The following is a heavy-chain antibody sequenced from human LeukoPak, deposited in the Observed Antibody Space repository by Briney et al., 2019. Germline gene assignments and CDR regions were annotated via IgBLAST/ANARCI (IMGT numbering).Heavy chain of an antibody. CDR2: INHSGST. D-gene: IGHD3-10*01. V-gene: IGHV4-34*01. CDR3: ARGDRLLWFGELTISRIHNWFDP. Sequence: SETLSLTCAVYGGSFSGYYWSRIRQPPGKGLEWIGEINHSGSTNYNPFLKSRVTISVDTSKNQFSLKLSSVTAADTAVYYCARGDRLLWFGELTISRIHNWFDPWGQGTLVTVSS. CDR1: GGSFSGYY. J-gene: IGHJ5*02.